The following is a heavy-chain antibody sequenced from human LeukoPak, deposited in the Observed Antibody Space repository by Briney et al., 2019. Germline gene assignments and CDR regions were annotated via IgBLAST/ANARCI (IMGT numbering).Heavy chain of an antibody. D-gene: IGHD3-16*01. CDR3: ARAGETTFDY. Sequence: SETLSLTCTVSGGSISSYYWSWIRQPPGKGLEWIGYIHYSGSTSYNPSLRSRVTISVDTSKNQFSLKLSSVTAADTAVYYCARAGETTFDYWGQGTLVTVSS. CDR2: IHYSGST. CDR1: GGSISSYY. J-gene: IGHJ4*02. V-gene: IGHV4-59*13.